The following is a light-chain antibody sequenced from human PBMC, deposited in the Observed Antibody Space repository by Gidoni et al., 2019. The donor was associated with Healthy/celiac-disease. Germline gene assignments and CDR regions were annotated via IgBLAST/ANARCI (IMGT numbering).Light chain of an antibody. J-gene: IGKJ4*01. CDR3: QQRSNWPPRLT. CDR1: QSVSSY. CDR2: DAS. V-gene: IGKV3-11*01. Sequence: EIVLTQSPATLSSSPGERATLSCRASQSVSSYLAWYQQKPGQAPRLLIYDASNRATGIPARFSGSGSGTDFTLTISSLEPEDFAVYYCQQRSNWPPRLTFGGGTKVEIK.